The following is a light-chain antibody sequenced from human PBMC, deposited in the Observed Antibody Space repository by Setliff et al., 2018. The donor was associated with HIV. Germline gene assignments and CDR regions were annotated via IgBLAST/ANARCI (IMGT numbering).Light chain of an antibody. J-gene: IGKJ5*01. CDR1: QSISNW. V-gene: IGKV1-5*03. CDR2: KAS. CDR3: QQYNSYGMYT. Sequence: DIQMTQSPSTLSASVGDRVTITCRASQSISNWLAWYQQKPGKAPKLLIYKASSLESGVASRFSGSGSGTEFTLTISSLQPDDFATYYCQQYNSYGMYTFGQGTRLEIK.